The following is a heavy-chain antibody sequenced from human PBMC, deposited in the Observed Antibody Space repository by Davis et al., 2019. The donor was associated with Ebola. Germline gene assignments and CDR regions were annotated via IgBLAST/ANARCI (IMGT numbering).Heavy chain of an antibody. D-gene: IGHD6-13*01. CDR2: IYPGDSDT. J-gene: IGHJ6*02. Sequence: GESLKISCKGSGYSFTSYWIGWVRQMPGKGLEWMGIIYPGDSDTRYSPSFQGQVTISADKSISTAYLQWSSLKASDTAMYYCARHPAFIAAAGTYYYYGMDVWGQGTTVTVSS. V-gene: IGHV5-51*01. CDR1: GYSFTSYW. CDR3: ARHPAFIAAAGTYYYYGMDV.